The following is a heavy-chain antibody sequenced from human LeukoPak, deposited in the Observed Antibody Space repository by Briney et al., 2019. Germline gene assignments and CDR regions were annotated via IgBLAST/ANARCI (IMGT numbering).Heavy chain of an antibody. CDR1: GGSISSGGYY. CDR3: ARVPAIAAAGNYYFDY. Sequence: SETLSLTCTVSGGSISSGGYYWSWIRQHPGKGLEWIGYIYYSGSAYYNPSLKNRVTISVDTSKNQFSLKLNSVTAADTAVYYCARVPAIAAAGNYYFDYWGQGTLSPSPQ. CDR2: IYYSGSA. D-gene: IGHD6-13*01. J-gene: IGHJ4*02. V-gene: IGHV4-31*03.